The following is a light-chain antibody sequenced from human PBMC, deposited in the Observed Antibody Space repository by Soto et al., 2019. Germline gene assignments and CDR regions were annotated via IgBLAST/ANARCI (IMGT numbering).Light chain of an antibody. CDR2: DVS. J-gene: IGLJ1*01. V-gene: IGLV2-14*01. Sequence: QSALTQPASVSGSPGQSITISCTGTSNDVGGYNYVSWYQQHPGKAPKLMIYDVSNRPSGVSNRFSGSKSGNTASLTISGLQAEDEADYYCSSYTSSFYVFGTGTKVTVL. CDR1: SNDVGGYNY. CDR3: SSYTSSFYV.